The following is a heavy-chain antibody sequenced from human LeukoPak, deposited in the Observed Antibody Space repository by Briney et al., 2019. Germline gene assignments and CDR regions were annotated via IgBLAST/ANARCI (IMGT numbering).Heavy chain of an antibody. CDR2: IYYTGKI. V-gene: IGHV4-59*08. D-gene: IGHD6-19*01. J-gene: IGHJ4*02. CDR3: VRRDTGWNYFNY. CDR1: GGSINSHY. Sequence: SETLSLTCAVSGGSINSHYWGWIRQPPGKGLQWIGDIYYTGKINYNPSLKSRVTITLDTSKDHLSLNLTSVLAADTAIYYCVRRDTGWNYFNYWGQGILVTVSS.